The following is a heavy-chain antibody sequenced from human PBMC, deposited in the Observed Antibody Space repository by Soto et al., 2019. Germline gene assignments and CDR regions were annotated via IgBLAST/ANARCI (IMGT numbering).Heavy chain of an antibody. CDR2: IKKDGSEK. D-gene: IGHD5-12*01. Sequence: PGGSLRLSCAASGFTFSSYWMSWVRQAPGKGLEWVANIKKDGSEKYYVDSVKGRFTISRDNANNSLYLQMNSLRSEDTAVYYCARGGDGYNAEFDYWGQGTLVTAPQ. V-gene: IGHV3-7*04. CDR1: GFTFSSYW. J-gene: IGHJ4*02. CDR3: ARGGDGYNAEFDY.